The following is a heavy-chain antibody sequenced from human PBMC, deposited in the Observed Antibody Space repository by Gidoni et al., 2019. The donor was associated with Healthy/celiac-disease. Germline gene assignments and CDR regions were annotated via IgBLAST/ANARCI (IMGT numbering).Heavy chain of an antibody. CDR1: GFTFSSDA. D-gene: IGHD3-3*01. CDR3: AKDRFLTCDY. Sequence: EVQLFASGGGFVPPGGSLRPSSSASGFTFSSDAMSWVRQAPGKGLEWVSAISGSGGSTYYADAVKGRFTISRDNSKNTLYLQMNSLRAEDTAVYYCAKDRFLTCDYWGQGTLVTVSS. J-gene: IGHJ4*02. V-gene: IGHV3-23*01. CDR2: ISGSGGST.